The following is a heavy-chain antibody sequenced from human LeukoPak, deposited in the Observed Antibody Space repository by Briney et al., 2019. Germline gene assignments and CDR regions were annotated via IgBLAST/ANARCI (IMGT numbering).Heavy chain of an antibody. CDR1: GGSISSSSYY. D-gene: IGHD6-19*01. V-gene: IGHV4-39*01. CDR2: IYYSGST. CDR3: ARTGSGWFKYSGY. Sequence: SETLSLTCTVSGGSISSSSYYWGWIRQPPGKGLEWIGSIYYSGSTYYNPSLKSRVTISVDTSKNQFSLKLSSVTAADTAVYYCARTGSGWFKYSGYWGQGTLVTVSS. J-gene: IGHJ4*02.